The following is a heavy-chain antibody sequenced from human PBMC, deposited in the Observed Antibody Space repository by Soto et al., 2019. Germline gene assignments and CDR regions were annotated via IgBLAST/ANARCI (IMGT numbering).Heavy chain of an antibody. J-gene: IGHJ6*02. Sequence: QVQLVESGGGVVQPGRSLRLSCAASGFTFSSYGMHWVRQAPGKGLEWVAVISYDGSNKYYADSVKGRFTISRDNSKNTLYLQMNSLRAEDTAVYYCAKGGYRYGPGGMDVWGQGTTVTVSS. CDR2: ISYDGSNK. CDR3: AKGGYRYGPGGMDV. V-gene: IGHV3-30*18. D-gene: IGHD5-18*01. CDR1: GFTFSSYG.